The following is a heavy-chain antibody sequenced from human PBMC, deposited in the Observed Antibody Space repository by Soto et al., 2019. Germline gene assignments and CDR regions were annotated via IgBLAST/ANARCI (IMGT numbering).Heavy chain of an antibody. D-gene: IGHD3-10*01. J-gene: IGHJ3*01. CDR1: GLTVSSNY. V-gene: IGHV3-53*02. CDR3: TRGHSSFGAFDV. Sequence: EVQLVETGGDLIQPGGSLRLSCAVSGLTVSSNYMSWVRQAPGKGLEWVSVIYGGGTTKYADSVKGRVTISRDNSKNTLYLQMNRLRVGETGMYYCTRGHSSFGAFDVWGKGTRVTVSS. CDR2: IYGGGTT.